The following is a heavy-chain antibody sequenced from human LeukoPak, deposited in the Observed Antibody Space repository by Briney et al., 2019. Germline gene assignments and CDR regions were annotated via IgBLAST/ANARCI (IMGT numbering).Heavy chain of an antibody. CDR1: GYTFTEHF. J-gene: IGHJ4*02. CDR3: ARDLRPANL. CDR2: IHPASANT. Sequence: ASVNVSCKASGYTFTEHFIHWVRQAPGQGLQYMGWIHPASANTVYAQMFHGRVTLTRDTPATTTCMELSGLRSDDTAVYYCARDLRPANLWGQGTLVTVSS. V-gene: IGHV1-2*02. D-gene: IGHD1-7*01.